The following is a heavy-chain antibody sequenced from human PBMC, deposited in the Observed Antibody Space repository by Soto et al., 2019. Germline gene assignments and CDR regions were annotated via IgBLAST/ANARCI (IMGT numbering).Heavy chain of an antibody. V-gene: IGHV4-39*07. CDR3: ARTTIVVVTATYVDY. D-gene: IGHD2-21*02. Sequence: GTLSLTCSVSGGSIGSSSYYFGWIRQPPGKGLEWIGSLYYTGTTNYNSSLKSRVTISADKSQNQFSLKLSSVTAADTAVYYCARTTIVVVTATYVDYWGQGTLVTVSS. J-gene: IGHJ4*02. CDR2: LYYTGTT. CDR1: GGSIGSSSYY.